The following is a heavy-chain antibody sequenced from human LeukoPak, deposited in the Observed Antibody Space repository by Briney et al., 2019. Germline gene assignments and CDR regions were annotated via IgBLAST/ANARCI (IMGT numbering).Heavy chain of an antibody. V-gene: IGHV1-8*01. Sequence: SVRVSCEASGYTFASYDMSWLRQAPGKGLEWMGWMNTNCGNTGFAQKFQGRITMTSNTSISTAYMELSSLRSEDTAVYYCAKVGPHIDYGDYVYDYWGQGTLVTVSS. D-gene: IGHD4-17*01. CDR2: MNTNCGNT. J-gene: IGHJ4*02. CDR1: GYTFASYD. CDR3: AKVGPHIDYGDYVYDY.